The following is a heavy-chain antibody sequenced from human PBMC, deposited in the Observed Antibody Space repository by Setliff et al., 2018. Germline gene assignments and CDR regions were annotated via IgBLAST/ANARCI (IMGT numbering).Heavy chain of an antibody. D-gene: IGHD1-26*01. V-gene: IGHV1-2*02. Sequence: ASVKVSCKASGSRFTDYNLHWVRQAPGQGLEWMGWINPDSGDTHSAQKFQGRVTMTRDTSINTAYMELGSLTSDDTAFYYCVRSGKFGMRFWFDQWGQGTLVTVSS. CDR2: INPDSGDT. CDR3: VRSGKFGMRFWFDQ. CDR1: GSRFTDYN. J-gene: IGHJ5*02.